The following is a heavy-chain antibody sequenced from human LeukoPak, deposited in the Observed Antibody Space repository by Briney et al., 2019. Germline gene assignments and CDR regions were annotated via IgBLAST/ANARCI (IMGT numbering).Heavy chain of an antibody. CDR3: ARHPYGDTRPFDY. D-gene: IGHD4-17*01. CDR1: GYSISSGYY. J-gene: IGHJ4*02. Sequence: SETLSLTCTVSGYSISSGYYWGWIRQPPGKGLEWIGSIYHRGNTYYNPSLKSRVTISVDTSKNQFSLKLSSVTAADTAVYYCARHPYGDTRPFDYWGQGTLVTVSS. V-gene: IGHV4-38-2*02. CDR2: IYHRGNT.